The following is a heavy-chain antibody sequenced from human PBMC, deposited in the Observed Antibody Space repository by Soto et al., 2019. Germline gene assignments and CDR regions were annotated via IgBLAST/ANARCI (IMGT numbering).Heavy chain of an antibody. D-gene: IGHD3-22*01. V-gene: IGHV1-69*08. CDR3: ARDHVLTDSSGYFRFYY. CDR2: IIPILGIA. J-gene: IGHJ4*02. CDR1: GGTFSSYT. Sequence: QVQLVQSGAEVKKPGSSVKVSCKASGGTFSSYTISWVRQAPGQGLEWMGRIIPILGIANYAKKFQGRVTINADKSTSTAYMELSSLRSEDTAVYYCARDHVLTDSSGYFRFYYWCQGNLVTVSS.